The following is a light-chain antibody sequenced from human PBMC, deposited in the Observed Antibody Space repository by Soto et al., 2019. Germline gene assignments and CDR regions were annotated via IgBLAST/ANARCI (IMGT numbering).Light chain of an antibody. CDR1: QGINTY. J-gene: IGKJ4*01. Sequence: DIHVTQFPSFLSASVGDRVTITCRASQGINTYLAWFQQKPGKAPNLLIYAASTLQSGVPSRFSGSGSGTEFTLTISSLQPEDFATYYCQQLNSYPLTFGGGTRVEIK. CDR2: AAS. CDR3: QQLNSYPLT. V-gene: IGKV1-9*01.